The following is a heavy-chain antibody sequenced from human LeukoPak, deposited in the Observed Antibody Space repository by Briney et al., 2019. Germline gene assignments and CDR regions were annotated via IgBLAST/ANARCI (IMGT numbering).Heavy chain of an antibody. CDR2: INWNGGNT. CDR3: ARDPSGHNYYFDY. D-gene: IGHD5-12*01. J-gene: IGHJ4*02. V-gene: IGHV3-20*04. CDR1: GFTFDDYG. Sequence: GGSLRLSCAASGFTFDDYGMSWVRQAPGKGLEWVSGINWNGGNTGYADSVQGRFTISRDNAKSSLYLQMNSLRAEDTALYYCARDPSGHNYYFDYWGQGTLVTVSS.